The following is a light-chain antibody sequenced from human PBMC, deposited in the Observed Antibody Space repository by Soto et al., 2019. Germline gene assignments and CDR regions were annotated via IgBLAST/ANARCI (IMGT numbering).Light chain of an antibody. CDR2: YAS. CDR3: QQTYSTPPWT. J-gene: IGKJ1*01. Sequence: DIQMTQSPSSLSASVGDRVTMTCRASQSISTYLNWYQQQPGKAPKLLDFYASSLQGGVPSRFSGSRSWTDFDLIINSLQPEEFAPYYCQQTYSTPPWTFGPGTKVEIK. CDR1: QSISTY. V-gene: IGKV1-39*01.